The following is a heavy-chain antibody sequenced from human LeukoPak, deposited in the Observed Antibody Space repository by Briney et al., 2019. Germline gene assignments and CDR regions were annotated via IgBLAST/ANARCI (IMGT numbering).Heavy chain of an antibody. Sequence: ASVKVSCKASGYTFTSYWIQWVRQAPGQGLEWTGLINPDGGSTAYAHRFQGRVTMTRDTSTSTVYMDFSSLRSEDTALYYCARAPRNSSTMLGYWGQGTLVTVSS. CDR1: GYTFTSYW. CDR3: ARAPRNSSTMLGY. V-gene: IGHV1-46*01. CDR2: INPDGGST. D-gene: IGHD6-13*01. J-gene: IGHJ4*02.